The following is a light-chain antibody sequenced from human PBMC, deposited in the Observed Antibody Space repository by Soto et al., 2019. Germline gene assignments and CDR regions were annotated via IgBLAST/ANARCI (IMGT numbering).Light chain of an antibody. V-gene: IGKV4-1*01. CDR3: QQYYSTPRT. CDR1: QSVLYSSDNKNY. J-gene: IGKJ1*01. Sequence: DIVMTQSPDSLAVSRGERATINCKSSQSVLYSSDNKNYLTWYQQKSGQPPKLLIYWASTRESGVPDRFSGSGSGTDFTLTISSLQAEDVAVYYCQQYYSTPRTFGQGTKVEIK. CDR2: WAS.